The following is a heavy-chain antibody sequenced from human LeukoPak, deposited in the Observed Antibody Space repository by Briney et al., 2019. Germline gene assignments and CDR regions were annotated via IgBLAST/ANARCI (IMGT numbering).Heavy chain of an antibody. V-gene: IGHV3-23*01. D-gene: IGHD2-2*01. J-gene: IGHJ1*01. CDR2: ISGSGGST. Sequence: GGSLRLSCTASGFTFSSYAMSWVRQAPGKGLEWVSAISGSGGSTYYADSVKGRFTISRDNSKNTLYLQMNSLRAEDTAVYYCAKDLRIVVVSPRREKYFQHWGQGTLVTVSS. CDR1: GFTFSSYA. CDR3: AKDLRIVVVSPRREKYFQH.